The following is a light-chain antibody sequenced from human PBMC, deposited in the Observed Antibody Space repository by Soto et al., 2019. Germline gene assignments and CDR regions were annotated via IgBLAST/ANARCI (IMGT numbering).Light chain of an antibody. CDR3: QQYNSYS. CDR1: ESMSSY. Sequence: DIQMTQSPSSLSASVGDRVTITCRASESMSSYLNWYQQKPGKAPKLLIYDASSLESGVPSRFSGSGSGTEFTLTISSLQPDDFATYYCQQYNSYSFGQGTKVDIK. J-gene: IGKJ1*01. V-gene: IGKV1-5*01. CDR2: DAS.